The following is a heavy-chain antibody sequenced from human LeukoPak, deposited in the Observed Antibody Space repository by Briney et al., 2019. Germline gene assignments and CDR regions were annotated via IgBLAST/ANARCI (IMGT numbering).Heavy chain of an antibody. Sequence: ASVKVSCKASGYTFTSYGISWVRQAPGQGLEWMGRISAHNGNTNYAQKVQGRVIMTTDTSTSTAYMEMRSLRSDDTAVYYCAREQSGFDYWGQGTLVTVSS. CDR2: ISAHNGNT. CDR3: AREQSGFDY. V-gene: IGHV1-18*01. D-gene: IGHD1-26*01. J-gene: IGHJ4*02. CDR1: GYTFTSYG.